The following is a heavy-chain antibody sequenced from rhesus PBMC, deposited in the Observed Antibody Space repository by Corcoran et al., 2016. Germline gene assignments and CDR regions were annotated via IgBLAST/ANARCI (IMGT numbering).Heavy chain of an antibody. CDR3: ARRDY. CDR2: VSGSSGTT. CDR1: GYSISSGYS. V-gene: IGHV4-99*01. J-gene: IGHJ4*01. Sequence: QVQLQESGPGLVKPSETLSLTCAGSGYSISSGYSWAWIRQPPGKGLEYIGHVSGSSGTTYYNPSLKSRVTISKDTSKNQFSLKLNSVTAADTAVYYCARRDYWGQGVLVTVSS.